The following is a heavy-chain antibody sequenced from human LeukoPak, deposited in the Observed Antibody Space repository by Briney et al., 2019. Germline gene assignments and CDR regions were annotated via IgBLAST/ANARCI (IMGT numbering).Heavy chain of an antibody. CDR1: GFTFSSYW. D-gene: IGHD6-13*01. J-gene: IGHJ5*02. Sequence: GGSLRLSCAASGFTFSSYWMSWVRQAPGKGLEWVANIKQDGSEKYYVDSVKGRFTISRDNAKNSLYLQMNSLRAEDTAFYYCARVSSSSKPPFDPWGQGTLVTVSS. CDR2: IKQDGSEK. CDR3: ARVSSSSKPPFDP. V-gene: IGHV3-7*03.